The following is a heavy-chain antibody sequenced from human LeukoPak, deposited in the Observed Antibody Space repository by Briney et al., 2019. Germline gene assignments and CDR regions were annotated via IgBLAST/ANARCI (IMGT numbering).Heavy chain of an antibody. J-gene: IGHJ3*02. CDR3: AKDTTLIRGLFRGGAFDI. Sequence: GGSLRLSCAASGLTFSRYAMIWVRQAPGKGLEWVSSISGSGGSTYYADSVKGRFTFSRDNSKNTLYLQMNGLRAEDTAVYYCAKDTTLIRGLFRGGAFDIWGQGTMVTVSS. D-gene: IGHD3-10*01. CDR2: ISGSGGST. V-gene: IGHV3-23*01. CDR1: GLTFSRYA.